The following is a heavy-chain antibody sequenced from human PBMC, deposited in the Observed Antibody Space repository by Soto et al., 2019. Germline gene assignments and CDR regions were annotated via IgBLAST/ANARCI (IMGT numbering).Heavy chain of an antibody. V-gene: IGHV1-18*01. Sequence: ASLKVSCKASGYTFTSYGISWVRQAPGQGLEWMGWISAYNGNTNYAQKLQGRVTMTTDTSTSTAYMELRSLRSDDTAVYYCAREGDIVVVPAAMFNYYYYGMDVWGQGTTVTVSS. CDR3: AREGDIVVVPAAMFNYYYYGMDV. D-gene: IGHD2-2*01. J-gene: IGHJ6*02. CDR1: GYTFTSYG. CDR2: ISAYNGNT.